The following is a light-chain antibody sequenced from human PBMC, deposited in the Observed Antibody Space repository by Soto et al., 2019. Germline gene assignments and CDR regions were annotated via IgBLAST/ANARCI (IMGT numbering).Light chain of an antibody. Sequence: DIQMTQSPSTLSASVGDRVTITCRASQSISSWLAWYQQRPGKAPKLLIYKASNLERGVPSRFSGSGSGTELTLTISRLHPDDFATYYCQQYYTFPWTFGPGTKVEIK. CDR3: QQYYTFPWT. J-gene: IGKJ1*01. CDR2: KAS. V-gene: IGKV1-5*03. CDR1: QSISSW.